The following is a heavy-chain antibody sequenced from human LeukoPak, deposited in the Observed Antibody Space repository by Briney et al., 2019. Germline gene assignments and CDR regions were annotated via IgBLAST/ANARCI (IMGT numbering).Heavy chain of an antibody. CDR2: YHIGNT. V-gene: IGHV4-39*01. CDR1: GVSIRGDTYY. J-gene: IGHJ6*03. D-gene: IGHD6-19*01. Sequence: SKTLSLTCTVSGVSIRGDTYYWGWIRQPPGKGLEWIGNYHIGNTYYNPSLKSRVTISEDTSKNQFSLRVNSVTAADTAVYYCARLWDSTGLYFYYYMDVWGEGTTVTVSS. CDR3: ARLWDSTGLYFYYYMDV.